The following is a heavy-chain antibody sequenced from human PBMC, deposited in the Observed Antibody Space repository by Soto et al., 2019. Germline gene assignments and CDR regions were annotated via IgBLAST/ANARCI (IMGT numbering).Heavy chain of an antibody. V-gene: IGHV6-1*01. J-gene: IGHJ4*02. Sequence: SQTLSLTCAISGDRVSSNSAAWNWIRLSPSRGLEWLGRTFYRSKWYNDYAVSVKSRITINPDTSKSQISLQLNSVTPEDTAVYFCARASLTTFGLVPQFDYWGQGTLVTVSS. CDR3: ARASLTTFGLVPQFDY. D-gene: IGHD3-3*01. CDR1: GDRVSSNSAA. CDR2: TFYRSKWYN.